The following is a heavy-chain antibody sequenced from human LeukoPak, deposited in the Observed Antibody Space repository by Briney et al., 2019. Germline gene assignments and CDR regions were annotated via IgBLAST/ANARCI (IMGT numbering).Heavy chain of an antibody. CDR3: ARGRSPTYFEFWRGYYYTNWFVP. D-gene: IGHD3-3*01. CDR2: INPNSGGT. J-gene: IGHJ5*02. Sequence: ASVKDSCKACGYTFTGYFMHWVRQAPGPGLEWVGWINPNSGGTNYAQKFQGRVTMTRHPSMSTAYMELSRLRSDDTAVYYCARGRSPTYFEFWRGYYYTNWFVPWGQGTLVSDSS. V-gene: IGHV1-2*02. CDR1: GYTFTGYF.